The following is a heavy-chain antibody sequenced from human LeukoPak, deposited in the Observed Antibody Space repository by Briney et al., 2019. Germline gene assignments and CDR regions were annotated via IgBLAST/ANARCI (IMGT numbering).Heavy chain of an antibody. CDR1: GFTFSSFY. Sequence: PGGSLRLSCAASGFTFSSFYMTWVRQAPGKGLEWVSAIGGSGDSTYYADSVKGRFTISRDNSQNTLYLQMNSLRAEDTAVYYCAKDPLEQLSTIYFQNWGQGTLVTVSS. D-gene: IGHD6-6*01. CDR2: IGGSGDST. J-gene: IGHJ1*01. V-gene: IGHV3-23*01. CDR3: AKDPLEQLSTIYFQN.